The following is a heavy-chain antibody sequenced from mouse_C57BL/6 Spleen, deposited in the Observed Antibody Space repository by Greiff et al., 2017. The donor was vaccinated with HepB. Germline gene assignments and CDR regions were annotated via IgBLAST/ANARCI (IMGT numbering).Heavy chain of an antibody. V-gene: IGHV5-6*01. D-gene: IGHD2-1*01. J-gene: IGHJ4*01. CDR3: AREGGNHFYAMDY. CDR2: ISSRGSYT. CDR1: GFTFSSYG. Sequence: EVKLVESGGDLVKPGGSLKLSCAASGFTFSSYGMSWVRQTPDKRLEWVATISSRGSYTYYPDSVKGRFTISRDNAKNTLYLQMSSLKSEDTAMYYCAREGGNHFYAMDYWGQGTSVTVSS.